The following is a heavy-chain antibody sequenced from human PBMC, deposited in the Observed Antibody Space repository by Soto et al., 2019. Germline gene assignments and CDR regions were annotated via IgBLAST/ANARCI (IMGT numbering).Heavy chain of an antibody. V-gene: IGHV1-18*04. Sequence: LVQSGAEAKKPGTSVKVSCKASGYTFSTSTISWVRQAPGQGLEWMGWIMAYSGSTNYAPKLQGRVTMTTDTSTSTAYLELRSLTSDDTAMYYCAITDYGDDDYWGQGTLVTVSS. CDR3: AITDYGDDDY. D-gene: IGHD4-17*01. CDR2: IMAYSGST. J-gene: IGHJ4*02. CDR1: GYTFSTST.